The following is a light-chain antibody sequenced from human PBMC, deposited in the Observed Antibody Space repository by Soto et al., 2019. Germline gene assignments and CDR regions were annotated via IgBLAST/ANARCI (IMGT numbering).Light chain of an antibody. Sequence: DIEMTQSPSSLSASVGDRVIIACRTSQGISNYLAWYQHRPGKVPKLLIYAASTLQSGVPSRFSGSGSGTDFTLTISSLQPEDVASYYCQKYDSAPWTFGQGTKVDIK. J-gene: IGKJ1*01. CDR1: QGISNY. V-gene: IGKV1-27*01. CDR2: AAS. CDR3: QKYDSAPWT.